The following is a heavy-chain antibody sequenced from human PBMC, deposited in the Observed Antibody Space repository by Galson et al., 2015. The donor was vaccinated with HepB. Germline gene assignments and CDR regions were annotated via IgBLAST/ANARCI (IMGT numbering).Heavy chain of an antibody. D-gene: IGHD6-19*01. J-gene: IGHJ4*02. CDR3: ARWGCPGVWCYIDY. V-gene: IGHV3-7*03. Sequence: SLRLSCAASGFTLSNHWMTWVRQAPGKGLEWVANIRQDGGETSYVDSVKGRFTISRGNAKNSLYLQMSSLRAEDTAVYYCARWGCPGVWCYIDYWGQGTLVTVSS. CDR1: GFTLSNHW. CDR2: IRQDGGET.